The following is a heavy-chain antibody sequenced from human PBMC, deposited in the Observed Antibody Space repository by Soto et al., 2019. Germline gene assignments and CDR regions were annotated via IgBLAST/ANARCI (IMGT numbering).Heavy chain of an antibody. Sequence: SETLSLTCTVSGGSINSYYWSWIRQPPGKGLEWIGYGDYSGNSNYNPSLKSRVTISVDTSKNQFSLKLSSVTAADTAVYYCARNYYGSGSYLPDYWGQGTLVTVSS. CDR3: ARNYYGSGSYLPDY. J-gene: IGHJ4*02. V-gene: IGHV4-59*01. CDR1: GGSINSYY. CDR2: GDYSGNS. D-gene: IGHD3-10*01.